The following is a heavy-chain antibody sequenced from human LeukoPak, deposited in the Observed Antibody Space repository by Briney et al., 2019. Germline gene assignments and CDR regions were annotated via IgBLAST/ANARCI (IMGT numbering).Heavy chain of an antibody. CDR1: GFTFDDYA. D-gene: IGHD4-17*01. CDR3: AKGTTVTTGFFDY. J-gene: IGHJ4*02. CDR2: ISWNSGSI. Sequence: GGSLRLSCAASGFTFDDYAMHWVRQAPGKGLEWVSGISWNSGSIGYADSVKGRFTISRDNAKNSLYLQMNSLRAEDTALYYCAKGTTVTTGFFDYWGQGTLVTVSS. V-gene: IGHV3-9*01.